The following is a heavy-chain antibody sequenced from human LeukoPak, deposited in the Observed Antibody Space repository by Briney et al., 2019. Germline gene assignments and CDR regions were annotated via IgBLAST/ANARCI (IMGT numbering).Heavy chain of an antibody. CDR1: GFTFSSYS. Sequence: SGGSLRLSCAASGFTFSSYSMNWVRQAPGKGLEWVSYISSSSSTIYYADSVKGRFTISRDNAKNSLYLQMSSLRADDTAVYYCAGEIHINIVGATIDDYWGQGTLVTVSS. CDR3: AGEIHINIVGATIDDY. J-gene: IGHJ4*02. D-gene: IGHD1-26*01. V-gene: IGHV3-48*01. CDR2: ISSSSSTI.